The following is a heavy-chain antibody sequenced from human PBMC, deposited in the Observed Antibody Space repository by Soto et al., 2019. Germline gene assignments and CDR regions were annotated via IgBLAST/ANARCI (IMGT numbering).Heavy chain of an antibody. J-gene: IGHJ6*02. V-gene: IGHV1-69*08. CDR3: AREDRDRETGLVPAAIDGMDV. D-gene: IGHD2-2*01. CDR1: GGTFSRYS. CDR2: IIPIFGIP. Sequence: QVQLVQSGAEVKKPGSSVKVSCKASGGTFSRYSITWVRQAPGHGLEWIGRIIPIFGIPTYAQKFQGRGTFTADESTNTAYMELSSLRSDDTAVYYCAREDRDRETGLVPAAIDGMDVWGQGTTVTVSS.